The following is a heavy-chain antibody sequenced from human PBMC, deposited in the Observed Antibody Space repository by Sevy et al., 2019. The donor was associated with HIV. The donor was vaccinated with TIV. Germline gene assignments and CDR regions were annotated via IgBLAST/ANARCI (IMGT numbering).Heavy chain of an antibody. CDR1: GDSISGYY. CDR3: ARAAANYYYAMDV. V-gene: IGHV4-59*01. CDR2: IYYNGKT. Sequence: SETLSLTCTVSGDSISGYYWSWIRQSPGKGLQWIGYIYYNGKTNYDPSLKSRVIISPDTSKNQFSLKLSSVTAADTATYYCARAAANYYYAMDVWGQGTTVTVSS. J-gene: IGHJ6*02.